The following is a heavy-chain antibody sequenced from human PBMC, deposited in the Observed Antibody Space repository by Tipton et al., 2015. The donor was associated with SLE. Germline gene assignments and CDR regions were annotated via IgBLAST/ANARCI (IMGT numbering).Heavy chain of an antibody. CDR1: GGSIRSSSYY. CDR3: ARGPATVVTPDYFDY. V-gene: IGHV4-39*07. J-gene: IGHJ4*02. D-gene: IGHD4-23*01. Sequence: TLSLTCTVSGGSIRSSSYYWGWIRQPPEKGLEWVGSVYYSGSTYYNPSLKSRVTISVDTSKNQFSLKLSPVTAADTAVYYCARGPATVVTPDYFDYWGQGTLVTVSS. CDR2: VYYSGST.